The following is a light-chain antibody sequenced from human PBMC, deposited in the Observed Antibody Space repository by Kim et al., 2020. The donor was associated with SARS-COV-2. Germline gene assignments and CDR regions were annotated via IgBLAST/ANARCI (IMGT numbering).Light chain of an antibody. V-gene: IGLV3-21*04. J-gene: IGLJ3*02. CDR2: YDS. CDR1: NIGTNS. Sequence: APGKTAKITSGGNNIGTNSVHWYQQKAGQAPVLVIYYDSDRPSGIPARFSGSNSGNTATLTISRVEAGDEADYYCQVWDSSSDHWVFGGGTQLTVL. CDR3: QVWDSSSDHWV.